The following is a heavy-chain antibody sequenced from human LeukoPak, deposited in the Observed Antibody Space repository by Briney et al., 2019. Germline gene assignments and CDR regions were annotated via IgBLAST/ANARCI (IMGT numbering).Heavy chain of an antibody. Sequence: GRSLRLSCAASGFTFGSYGMHWVRQAPGKGLEWVAVIWYDGSNKYYADSVKGRFTISRDNSKNTLYLQMNSLRAEDTAVYYCARDAKYYYDSSGFGYWGQGTLVTVSS. CDR1: GFTFGSYG. J-gene: IGHJ4*02. CDR3: ARDAKYYYDSSGFGY. V-gene: IGHV3-33*01. CDR2: IWYDGSNK. D-gene: IGHD3-22*01.